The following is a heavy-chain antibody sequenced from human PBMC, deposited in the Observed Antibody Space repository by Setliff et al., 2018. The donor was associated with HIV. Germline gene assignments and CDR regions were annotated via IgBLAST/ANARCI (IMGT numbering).Heavy chain of an antibody. V-gene: IGHV3-30*02. CDR1: GFIFNNHG. CDR3: ARNPQGSYWVTRYGMDV. D-gene: IGHD3-10*01. CDR2: IEFDGSDK. Sequence: GGSLRLSCAASGFIFNNHGMHWVRQAPGKGLEWLTFIEFDGSDKYYVDSVKGRFTISRDNSKSMLYLQINSLRVEDTAMYYCARNPQGSYWVTRYGMDVWGRGTTVTVSS. J-gene: IGHJ6*02.